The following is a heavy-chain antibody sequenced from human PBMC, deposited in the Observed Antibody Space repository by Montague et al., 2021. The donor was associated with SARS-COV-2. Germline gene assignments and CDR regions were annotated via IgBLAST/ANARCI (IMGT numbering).Heavy chain of an antibody. Sequence: ETLSLTCAVSGGSISSSNWWSWVRQPPGKGLEWIGEIYHSGSTNYNPSLKSRVTISVDKSKNQFSLKLSSMTAADTAVYYCARGGSSSFPFDYWGQGTLVTVSS. CDR2: IYHSGST. D-gene: IGHD6-13*01. J-gene: IGHJ4*02. CDR1: GGSISSSNW. CDR3: ARGGSSSFPFDY. V-gene: IGHV4-4*02.